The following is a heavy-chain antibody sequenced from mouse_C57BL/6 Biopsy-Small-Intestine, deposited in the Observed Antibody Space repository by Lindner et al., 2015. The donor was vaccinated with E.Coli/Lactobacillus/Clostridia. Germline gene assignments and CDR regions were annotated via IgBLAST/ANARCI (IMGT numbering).Heavy chain of an antibody. V-gene: IGHV5-17*01. CDR1: GFTFSDYG. J-gene: IGHJ1*03. D-gene: IGHD1-1*01. CDR3: ARHFYGGSYGWYFDV. CDR2: ISSGSSTI. Sequence: VQLQESGGGLVKPGGSLKLSCAASGFTFSDYGMHWVRQAPEKGLEWVAYISSGSSTIYYADTMRGRFTISRDNAKNTLFLQMTSLRSEDTAMYYCARHFYGGSYGWYFDVWGTGTTVTVSS.